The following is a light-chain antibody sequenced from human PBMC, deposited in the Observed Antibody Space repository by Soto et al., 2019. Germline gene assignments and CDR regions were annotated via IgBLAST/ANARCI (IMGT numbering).Light chain of an antibody. CDR1: QSITTY. CDR3: QQSYITPLT. V-gene: IGKV1-39*01. J-gene: IGKJ1*01. Sequence: DIQMTQSPSSLSASVGDRVSITFLASQSITTYLNWYHQKPGKAPRLLIYAASSLQSGVPSRFSGSGSGTDFTLTISSLQPEDFATYYCQQSYITPLTFGQGTKVDI. CDR2: AAS.